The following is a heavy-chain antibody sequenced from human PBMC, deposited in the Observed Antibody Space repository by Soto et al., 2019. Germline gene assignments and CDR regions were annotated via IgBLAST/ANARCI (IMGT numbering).Heavy chain of an antibody. CDR3: ARRIAALPRQYVMDL. CDR2: IIPIFGTA. V-gene: IGHV1-69*13. D-gene: IGHD6-25*01. Sequence: SVKVSCKASGGTFSSYAISWVRQATGQGLEWMGGIIPIFGTANYAQKLQGRVTMTADESTTTAYMELSSLRSEDTAVYYCARRIAALPRQYVMDLWGQGTPVTVSS. J-gene: IGHJ6*02. CDR1: GGTFSSYA.